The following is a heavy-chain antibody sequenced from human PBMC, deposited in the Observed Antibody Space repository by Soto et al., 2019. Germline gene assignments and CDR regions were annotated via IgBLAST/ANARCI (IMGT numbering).Heavy chain of an antibody. J-gene: IGHJ4*02. CDR2: IHYSGST. D-gene: IGHD6-13*01. Sequence: SETLSLTCTVSGGSISSYYWTWIRQPPGKGLEWIGFIHYSGSTNYNPSLKSRVTISVDTSKNQFSLKLSSVTAADTAVYYCARGGIAAAAPPDYCGQGTLVTVSS. CDR1: GGSISSYY. CDR3: ARGGIAAAAPPDY. V-gene: IGHV4-59*12.